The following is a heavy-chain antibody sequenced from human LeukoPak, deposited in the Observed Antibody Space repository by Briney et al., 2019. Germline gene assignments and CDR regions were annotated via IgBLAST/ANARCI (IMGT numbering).Heavy chain of an antibody. CDR1: GFTFSNYG. D-gene: IGHD6-19*01. CDR2: TSYDGTNK. CDR3: AKDGIAVADY. Sequence: GGSLRLSCAASGFTFSNYGMHWVRQAPGKGLEWVAVTSYDGTNKYYADSVKGRFTISRDNSKNMLYLQMDSLRAEDTAVYYCAKDGIAVADYWGQGTLVTVSS. V-gene: IGHV3-30*18. J-gene: IGHJ4*02.